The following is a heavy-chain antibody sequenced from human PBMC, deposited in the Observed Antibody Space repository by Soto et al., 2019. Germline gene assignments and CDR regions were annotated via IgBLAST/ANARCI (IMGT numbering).Heavy chain of an antibody. CDR3: ARTTAVPNSLRSRYFFDY. D-gene: IGHD4-17*01. Sequence: PSETLSLTCSVSGGSVSDKTYYWSWIRQPPGKRLEWIGYVYYSGTTDSNPSLKIRVTISVDLSKNQFSLRLSSVTTADTALYYCARTTAVPNSLRSRYFFDYWGQGTLFTVSS. J-gene: IGHJ4*02. V-gene: IGHV4-61*01. CDR2: VYYSGTT. CDR1: GGSVSDKTYY.